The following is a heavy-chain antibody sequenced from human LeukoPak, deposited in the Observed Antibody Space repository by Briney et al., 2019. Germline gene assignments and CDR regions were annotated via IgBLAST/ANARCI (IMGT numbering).Heavy chain of an antibody. D-gene: IGHD3-10*01. CDR3: AREGHYYASGSGAFDI. CDR1: RGSISTYY. J-gene: IGHJ3*02. V-gene: IGHV4-59*01. CDR2: IYYTGTT. Sequence: SETLSLTCTVSRGSISTYYWNWIRQPPGKGLEWIGYIYYTGTTDYNPFLKSRVTMSVDTSKNQFSLKLSSVTTADTAVYYCAREGHYYASGSGAFDIWGQGTMITVSS.